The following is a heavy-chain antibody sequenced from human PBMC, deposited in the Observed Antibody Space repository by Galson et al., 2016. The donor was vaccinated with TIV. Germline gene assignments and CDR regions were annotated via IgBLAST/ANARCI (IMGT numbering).Heavy chain of an antibody. V-gene: IGHV3-66*02. CDR2: IHSGGST. J-gene: IGHJ6*02. Sequence: SLRLSCAASGFTVSDNYMTWVRREPGKGLEWVSMIHSGGSTHYADSVKGRFTISRDNSKNTLYLHMNSLRAEDTAVYYCARERRFCGNECYLYYYYGMDVWGQGTTVTVSS. D-gene: IGHD2-21*01. CDR3: ARERRFCGNECYLYYYYGMDV. CDR1: GFTVSDNY.